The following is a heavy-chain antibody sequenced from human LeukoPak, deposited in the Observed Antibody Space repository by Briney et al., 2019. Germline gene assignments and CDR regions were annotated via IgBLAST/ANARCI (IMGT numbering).Heavy chain of an antibody. J-gene: IGHJ4*02. CDR1: GFSLSTSGVG. V-gene: IGHV2-5*02. CDR3: AHRPDVEWSPGYFDY. CDR2: IYWDDDK. D-gene: IGHD3-3*01. Sequence: ESGPTLVNPTQTLTLTCTFSGFSLSTSGVGVGWIRQPPGKALEWLALIYWDDDKRYSPSLKSRLTITKDTSKNQVVLTMTNMDPVDTATYYCAHRPDVEWSPGYFDYWGQGTLVTVSS.